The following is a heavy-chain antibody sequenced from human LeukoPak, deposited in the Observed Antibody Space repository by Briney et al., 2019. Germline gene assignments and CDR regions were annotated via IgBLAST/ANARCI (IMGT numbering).Heavy chain of an antibody. D-gene: IGHD2-15*01. CDR2: IGGGGGST. J-gene: IGHJ2*01. CDR1: GFIFTTSA. CDR3: GKKLPRNNGGGGKVAFEF. V-gene: IGHV3-23*01. Sequence: GGSLRLSCAAPGFIFTTSAMTWVRQTPGKGLEWVSAIGGGGGSTYYGDSVKGRVSVSRDNSKNTVYMRMNSLRAEDTPVYNSGKKLPRNNGGGGKVAFEFGGRGTLVIVSS.